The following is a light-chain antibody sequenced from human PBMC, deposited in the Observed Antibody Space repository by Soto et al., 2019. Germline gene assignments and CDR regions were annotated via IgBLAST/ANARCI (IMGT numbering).Light chain of an antibody. CDR1: SSNIGAGYD. V-gene: IGLV1-40*01. J-gene: IGLJ3*02. Sequence: QSVLTQPPSVSGAPGQRVTISCTGSSSNIGAGYDVHWYQQLPGTAPKLLIYGNSNRPSGVPDRFSGSKSGTSASLAITGLQAEDEADRFCQCYDSSMRGWVFGGGTMVTVL. CDR3: QCYDSSMRGWV. CDR2: GNS.